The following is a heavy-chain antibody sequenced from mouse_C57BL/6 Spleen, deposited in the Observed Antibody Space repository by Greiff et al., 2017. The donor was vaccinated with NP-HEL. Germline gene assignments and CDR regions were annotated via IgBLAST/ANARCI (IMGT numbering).Heavy chain of an antibody. V-gene: IGHV1-26*01. Sequence: VQLQQSGPELVKPGASVKISCKASGYTFTDYYMNWVKQSHGKSLEWIGDINPNNGGTSYNQKFKGKATLTVDKSSSTAYMELRSLTSEDSAVYYCAREGNYEFDYWGQGTTLTVSS. CDR3: AREGNYEFDY. D-gene: IGHD2-1*01. CDR2: INPNNGGT. J-gene: IGHJ2*01. CDR1: GYTFTDYY.